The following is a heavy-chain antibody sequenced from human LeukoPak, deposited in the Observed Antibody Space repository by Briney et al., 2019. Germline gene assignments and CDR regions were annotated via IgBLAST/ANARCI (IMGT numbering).Heavy chain of an antibody. D-gene: IGHD1-20*01. J-gene: IGHJ3*02. Sequence: PGGSLRLSCAASGFTFSSYGMHWVRQAPGKGLEWVAVISYDGSNKYYADSVKGRFTISRDNPKNTLYLQMNSLRAEDTAVYYCAKAYNWNDGAFDIWGQGTMVTVSS. CDR1: GFTFSSYG. CDR3: AKAYNWNDGAFDI. CDR2: ISYDGSNK. V-gene: IGHV3-30*18.